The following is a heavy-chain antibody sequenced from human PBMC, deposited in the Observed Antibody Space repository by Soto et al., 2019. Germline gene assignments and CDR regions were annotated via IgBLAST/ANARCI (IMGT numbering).Heavy chain of an antibody. J-gene: IGHJ4*02. CDR1: GFSLSTNGVG. V-gene: IGHV2-5*02. CDR2: IYWDDDK. Sequence: QITLKESGPTLVKPTQTLTLTCTFSGFSLSTNGVGVGWIRQPPGKALEWLALIYWDDDKRYNPSLRSRLTITKDTSKNLVVLTMANMDPVYTATYYCAHSRTLNFNWNDDRFDSWGQGTLGTVSS. CDR3: AHSRTLNFNWNDDRFDS. D-gene: IGHD1-20*01.